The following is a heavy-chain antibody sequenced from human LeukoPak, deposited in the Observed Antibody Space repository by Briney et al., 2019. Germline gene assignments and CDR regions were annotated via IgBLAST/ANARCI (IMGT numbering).Heavy chain of an antibody. CDR3: ARDQGMVNDAFDV. J-gene: IGHJ3*01. D-gene: IGHD4/OR15-4a*01. CDR2: ISISSATI. CDR1: GFSFSTYS. Sequence: GGSLRLSCEPSGFSFSTYSMNWVRQAPGKGLEWISYISISSATIYYADSVKGRFTIFRDNSKNSLYLQMNNLRDDDTAVYYCARDQGMVNDAFDVWGQGTLVTVSS. V-gene: IGHV3-48*02.